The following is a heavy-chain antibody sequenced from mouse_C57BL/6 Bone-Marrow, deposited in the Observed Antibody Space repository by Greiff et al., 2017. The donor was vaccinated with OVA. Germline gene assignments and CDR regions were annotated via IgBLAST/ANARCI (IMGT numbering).Heavy chain of an antibody. J-gene: IGHJ1*03. D-gene: IGHD1-1*01. CDR1: GYTFTDYY. V-gene: IGHV1-75*01. Sequence: VQRVESGPELVKPGASVKISCKASGYTFTDYYINWVKQRPGQGLEWIGWIFPGSGSTYYNEKFKGKATLTVDKSSSTAYMLLSSLTSEDSAVYFCARSGVTTVVADWYFDVWGTGTTVTVSS. CDR3: ARSGVTTVVADWYFDV. CDR2: IFPGSGST.